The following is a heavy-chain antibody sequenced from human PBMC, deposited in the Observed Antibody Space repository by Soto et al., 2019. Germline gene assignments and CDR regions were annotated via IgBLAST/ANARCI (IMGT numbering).Heavy chain of an antibody. Sequence: ASVKVSCKASGYTFTGYYMHWVRQAPGQGLEWMGWINPNSGGTNYAQKFQGRVTMTRDTSISTAYMELRSLTSDDTAVCYCARDEGGYDILTGYYKAHHFDYWGQGVLVTVSS. V-gene: IGHV1-2*02. D-gene: IGHD3-9*01. J-gene: IGHJ4*02. CDR1: GYTFTGYY. CDR3: ARDEGGYDILTGYYKAHHFDY. CDR2: INPNSGGT.